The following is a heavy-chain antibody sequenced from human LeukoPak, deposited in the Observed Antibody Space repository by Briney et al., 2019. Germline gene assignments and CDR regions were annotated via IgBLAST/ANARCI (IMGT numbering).Heavy chain of an antibody. D-gene: IGHD6-6*01. CDR3: ARRLAARHRIDY. J-gene: IGHJ4*02. CDR2: INHSGST. Sequence: KPSETLSLTCAVYGGSFSGYYWSWIRQPPGKGLEWIGEINHSGSTNYNPSLKSRVTISVDTSKNQFSLKLSSVTAADTAVYYCARRLAARHRIDYWGQGTLVTVSS. V-gene: IGHV4-34*01. CDR1: GGSFSGYY.